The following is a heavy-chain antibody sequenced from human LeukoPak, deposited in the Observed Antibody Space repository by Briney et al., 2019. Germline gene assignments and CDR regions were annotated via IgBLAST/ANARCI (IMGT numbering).Heavy chain of an antibody. CDR2: INSDGSST. J-gene: IGHJ4*02. V-gene: IGHV3-74*01. Sequence: GGSLRLSCAASGFTFSSYWMHWVRQAPGKGLVWVSRINSDGSSTSYADSVKGRFTISRDNAKNTLYLQMNSLRAEDTAVYYCARAGGLWSRSDLSFDYWGQGTLVTVSS. D-gene: IGHD2-21*01. CDR1: GFTFSSYW. CDR3: ARAGGLWSRSDLSFDY.